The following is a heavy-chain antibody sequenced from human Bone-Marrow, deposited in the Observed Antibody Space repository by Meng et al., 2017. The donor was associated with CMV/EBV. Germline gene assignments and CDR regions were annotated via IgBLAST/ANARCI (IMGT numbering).Heavy chain of an antibody. CDR2: ISSSGSTI. CDR1: GFTFSSYA. J-gene: IGHJ6*02. Sequence: GESLKISCAASGFTFSSYAMSWVRQAPGKGLEWVSYISSSGSTIYYADSVKGRFTISRDNAKNSLYLQMNSLRAEDTAVYYCARSVKYYYYGMDVWGQGTTVTVSS. CDR3: ARSVKYYYYGMDV. V-gene: IGHV3-48*04.